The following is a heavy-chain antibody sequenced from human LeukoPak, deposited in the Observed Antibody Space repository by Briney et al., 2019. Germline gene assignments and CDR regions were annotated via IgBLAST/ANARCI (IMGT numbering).Heavy chain of an antibody. V-gene: IGHV1-46*01. J-gene: IGHJ4*02. D-gene: IGHD6-13*01. CDR2: INPSSGST. CDR3: ARTYSSSWSYCDS. CDR1: GATFSIYA. Sequence: ASVKVSCKASGATFSIYAVSWVRQAPGQGLDWMGMINPSSGSTRFAQMFQDRVTMTRDTSTSAVYMELSSLTSEDTAMYYCARTYSSSWSYCDSWGQGTLVTVSS.